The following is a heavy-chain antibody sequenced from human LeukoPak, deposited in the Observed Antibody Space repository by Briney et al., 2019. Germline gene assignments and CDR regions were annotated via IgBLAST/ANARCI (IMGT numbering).Heavy chain of an antibody. CDR1: GGSISSYY. CDR2: IYYSGST. D-gene: IGHD5-24*01. J-gene: IGHJ4*02. Sequence: SETLSLTCTVSGGSISSYYWSWIRQPPGKGLEWIGYIYYSGSTNYNPSLKSRVTISVDRSKNQFSLKLSSVTAADTAVYYCAIDIRDGSGAFDYWGQGTLVTVSS. CDR3: AIDIRDGSGAFDY. V-gene: IGHV4-59*12.